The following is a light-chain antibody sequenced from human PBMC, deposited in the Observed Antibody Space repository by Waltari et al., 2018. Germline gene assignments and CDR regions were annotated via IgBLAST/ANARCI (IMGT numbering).Light chain of an antibody. J-gene: IGKJ2*03. V-gene: IGKV1D-16*01. CDR3: LQQNSNPYS. Sequence: DIQMTQSPSSLSASVGDTVTITCRASQSISNWLDWFQQQPGRAPKLLIYKASYLQSGVPSRFSGSGSGTDFTLTINSLQPEDFATYYCLQQNSNPYSFGQGTKVEIK. CDR2: KAS. CDR1: QSISNW.